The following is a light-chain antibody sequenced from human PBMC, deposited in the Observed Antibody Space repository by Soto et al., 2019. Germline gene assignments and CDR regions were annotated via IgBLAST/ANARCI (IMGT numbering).Light chain of an antibody. CDR1: RSDVGSYNL. V-gene: IGLV2-23*01. CDR2: EGS. CDR3: CSYAGRSTLV. J-gene: IGLJ3*02. Sequence: QSVLTQPASVSGSPGQSITIAWTVSRSDVGSYNLVSWHQQYPGKAPKLMIYEGSKRPSGVSNRFSGSKSGNTASLTISGLQAEDEADYYCCSYAGRSTLVFGGGTKLTVL.